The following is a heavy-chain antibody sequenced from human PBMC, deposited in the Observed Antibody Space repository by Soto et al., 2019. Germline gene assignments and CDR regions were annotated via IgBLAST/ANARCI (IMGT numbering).Heavy chain of an antibody. D-gene: IGHD3-22*01. V-gene: IGHV1-69*01. J-gene: IGHJ3*02. CDR3: ARGAGYYGRSSYYYRGFGI. CDR2: IIPIFGTA. CDR1: RVGIDSCA. Sequence: KESRVGIDSCASCWVQHSTGQGLDWMGGIIPIFGTANYAQKFQGRVTITADESTSTAYMELSSLRSEDTAVYYCARGAGYYGRSSYYYRGFGIWGQPPMLTLSS.